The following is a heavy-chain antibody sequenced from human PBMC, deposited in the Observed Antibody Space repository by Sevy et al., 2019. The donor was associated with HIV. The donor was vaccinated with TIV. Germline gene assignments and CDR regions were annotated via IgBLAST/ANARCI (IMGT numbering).Heavy chain of an antibody. V-gene: IGHV4-59*08. D-gene: IGHD1-26*01. CDR3: ARHGKEDWFDP. CDR1: GGSISSYY. CDR2: IYYSVST. J-gene: IGHJ5*02. Sequence: SETLSLTCTLSGGSISSYYWSWIRQPPGKGLEWIGYIYYSVSTNYNPSLKSRVTISVDTSKNQFSLKLSSVTAADTAVYYCARHGKEDWFDPWGQGTLVTVSS.